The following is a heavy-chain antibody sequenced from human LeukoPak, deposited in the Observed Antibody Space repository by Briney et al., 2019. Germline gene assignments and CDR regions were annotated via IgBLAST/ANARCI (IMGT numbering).Heavy chain of an antibody. CDR2: IKQDGSEK. CDR3: ARGPDVLRFLEWLCAFDY. V-gene: IGHV3-7*01. D-gene: IGHD3-3*01. J-gene: IGHJ4*02. CDR1: GFTFSSYG. Sequence: GGSLRLSCAASGFTFSSYGMHWVRQAPGKGLEWVANIKQDGSEKYYVDSVKGRFTISRDNAKNSLYLQMNSLRAEDTAVYYCARGPDVLRFLEWLCAFDYWGQGTLVTVSS.